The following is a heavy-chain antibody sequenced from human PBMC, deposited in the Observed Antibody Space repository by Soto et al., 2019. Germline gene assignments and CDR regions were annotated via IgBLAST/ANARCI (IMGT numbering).Heavy chain of an antibody. CDR3: ARDLVVVDARGWFDP. D-gene: IGHD2-15*01. CDR1: GGSFSGYY. V-gene: IGHV4-34*01. Sequence: PSETLSLTCAVYGGSFSGYYWSWIRQPPGKGLEWIGEIYHSGSTNYNPYLKSRVTISVDTSKNQFSLKLSSVTAADTAVYYCARDLVVVDARGWFDPWGQGTLVTVSS. J-gene: IGHJ5*02. CDR2: IYHSGST.